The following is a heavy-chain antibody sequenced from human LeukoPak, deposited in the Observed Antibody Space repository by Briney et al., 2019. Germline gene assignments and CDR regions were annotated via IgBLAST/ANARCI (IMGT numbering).Heavy chain of an antibody. CDR3: VKDEELTAAAGSPPGDY. CDR2: ISGSGGGT. CDR1: GFTFSSYA. J-gene: IGHJ4*02. Sequence: GGSLRLSCAASGFTFSSYAMSWVRQAPGKGLEWVSAISGSGGGTYYADSVKGRFTISRDNSKNTLYLQMNSLRAEDTAVYYCVKDEELTAAAGSPPGDYWGQGTLVTVSS. V-gene: IGHV3-23*01. D-gene: IGHD6-13*01.